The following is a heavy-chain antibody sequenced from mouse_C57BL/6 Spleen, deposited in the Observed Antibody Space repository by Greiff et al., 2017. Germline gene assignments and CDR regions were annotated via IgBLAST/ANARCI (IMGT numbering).Heavy chain of an antibody. CDR3: ARITTVWYCDV. V-gene: IGHV14-2*01. J-gene: IGHJ1*03. Sequence: EVKLMESGAELVKPGASVKLSCTASGFNIKDYYMHWVKQRTEQGLEWIGRIDPEDGETKYAPKFQGKATITADTSSNTAYLQLSSLTSEDTAVYDYARITTVWYCDVWGTGTTVTVSS. D-gene: IGHD1-1*01. CDR2: IDPEDGET. CDR1: GFNIKDYY.